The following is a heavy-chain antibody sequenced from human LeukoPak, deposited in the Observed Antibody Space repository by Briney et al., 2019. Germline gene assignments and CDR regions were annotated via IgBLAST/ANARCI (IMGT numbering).Heavy chain of an antibody. J-gene: IGHJ5*02. CDR2: IYPGDSDT. V-gene: IGHV5-51*01. CDR3: ARGSRLIYNWFDP. D-gene: IGHD3-22*01. Sequence: GASLKISCKGSGYSFTSSWIGWVRQMAGKGLEWVGIIYPGDSDTRYSPSFQGQVTISADKSISTAYLQWSSLKASDTAMYYCARGSRLIYNWFDPWGQGTLVTVSS. CDR1: GYSFTSSW.